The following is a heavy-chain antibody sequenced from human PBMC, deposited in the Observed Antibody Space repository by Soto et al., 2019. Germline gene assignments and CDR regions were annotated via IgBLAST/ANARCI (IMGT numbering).Heavy chain of an antibody. CDR1: GGSISRSSYS. Sequence: SETLSLTCTVSGGSISRSSYSWAWIRQPPGKGLEWIGTLYYSGNTYYNPSLKSRVTISVDTSKNQFSLKLSSVTAADTAVYYCENRQGGSYKWFDPWGQGTLVTVSS. CDR2: LYYSGNT. D-gene: IGHD2-15*01. CDR3: ENRQGGSYKWFDP. V-gene: IGHV4-39*01. J-gene: IGHJ5*02.